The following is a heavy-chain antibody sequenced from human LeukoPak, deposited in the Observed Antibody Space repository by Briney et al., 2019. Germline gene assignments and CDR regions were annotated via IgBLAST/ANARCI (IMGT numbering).Heavy chain of an antibody. CDR3: ARGKKRGYSGSFFDY. CDR2: INHSGST. CDR1: GGSFSGYY. D-gene: IGHD5-12*01. Sequence: SETLSLTCAVYGGSFSGYYWSWIRQPPGKGLEWIGEINHSGSTNYNPSLESRVTISVDTSKNQFSLKLSSVTAADTAVYYCARGKKRGYSGSFFDYWGQGTLVTVSS. V-gene: IGHV4-34*01. J-gene: IGHJ4*02.